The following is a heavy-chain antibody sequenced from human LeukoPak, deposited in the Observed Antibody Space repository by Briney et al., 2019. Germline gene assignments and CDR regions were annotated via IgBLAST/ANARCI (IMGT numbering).Heavy chain of an antibody. CDR3: ARRAVDTAMALGEDAFDI. J-gene: IGHJ3*02. V-gene: IGHV1-69*13. CDR1: GGTFSSYA. D-gene: IGHD5-18*01. CDR2: IIPIFGTA. Sequence: GASVKVSCKASGGTFSSYAISWVRQAPGQGLEWMGGIIPIFGTANYAQKFQGRVTITADESTSTAYMELSSLRSEDTAVYYCARRAVDTAMALGEDAFDIWGQGTMVTVSS.